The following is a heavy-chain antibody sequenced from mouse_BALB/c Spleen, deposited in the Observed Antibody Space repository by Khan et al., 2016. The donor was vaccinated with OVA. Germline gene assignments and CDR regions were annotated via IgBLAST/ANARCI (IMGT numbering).Heavy chain of an antibody. D-gene: IGHD2-14*01. J-gene: IGHJ4*01. CDR3: ARAYYRSDGYYAMDY. CDR1: GFSLSRYN. Sequence: QVQLKQSGPGLVAPSQCLSITCTVSGFSLSRYNIHWVRQPPGKGLEWLGMIWGGGGTDYNSTLKSRLSISKDNSKSQVFLKMNSLQTDDSAMYYCARAYYRSDGYYAMDYWGQGTSVTVSS. V-gene: IGHV2-6-4*01. CDR2: IWGGGGT.